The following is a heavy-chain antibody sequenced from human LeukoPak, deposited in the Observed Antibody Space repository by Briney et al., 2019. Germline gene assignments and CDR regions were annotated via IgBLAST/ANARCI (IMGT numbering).Heavy chain of an antibody. V-gene: IGHV3-7*01. CDR1: GFTFSSYW. J-gene: IGHJ4*02. Sequence: HPGGSLRLSCAASGFTFSSYWMSWVRQAPGKGLEWVANIKQDGSEKYYMDSVKGRFTISRDNAKNSLYLQMNSLRAEDTAVYYCARYDFWSGYPFDYWGQGTLVTVSS. CDR2: IKQDGSEK. CDR3: ARYDFWSGYPFDY. D-gene: IGHD3-3*01.